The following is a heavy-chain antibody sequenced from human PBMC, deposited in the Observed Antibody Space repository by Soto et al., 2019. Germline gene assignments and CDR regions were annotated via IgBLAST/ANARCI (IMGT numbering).Heavy chain of an antibody. J-gene: IGHJ4*02. CDR2: IHYSGTT. CDR3: AAGEASSRNLAPYYLDF. Sequence: SETLSLTCTVSGGSMRNYFWTWIRQPPGKGLEWIGYIHYSGTTSFFTSYNPSLRSRVTISEDTSKNQFSLKLLSVTTADTAVYFCAAGEASSRNLAPYYLDFWGQGTLVTVSS. V-gene: IGHV4-59*01. CDR1: GGSMRNYF. D-gene: IGHD6-13*01.